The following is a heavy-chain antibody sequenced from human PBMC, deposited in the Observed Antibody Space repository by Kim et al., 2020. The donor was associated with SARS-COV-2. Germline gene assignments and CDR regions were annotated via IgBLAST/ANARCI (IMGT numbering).Heavy chain of an antibody. J-gene: IGHJ4*02. Sequence: NYTKRIQGRVTIPADEATSTAYMELSSLRSEDTAVYYCGRVRVPAAAFDYWGQGTLVTVSS. CDR3: GRVRVPAAAFDY. V-gene: IGHV1-69*01. D-gene: IGHD2-2*01.